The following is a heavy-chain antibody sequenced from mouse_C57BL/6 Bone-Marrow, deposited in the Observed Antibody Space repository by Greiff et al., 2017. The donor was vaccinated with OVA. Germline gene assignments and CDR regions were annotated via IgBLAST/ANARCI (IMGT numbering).Heavy chain of an antibody. CDR1: GFTFSDYG. CDR3: ARTEGFAY. CDR2: ISSGSSTI. J-gene: IGHJ3*01. Sequence: DVMLVESGEGLVKPGGSLKLSCAASGFTFSDYGMHWVRQAPEKGLEWVAYISSGSSTIYYADTVKGRFTISRDNAKNTLFLQMTSLRSEDTAMYYCARTEGFAYWGQGTLVTVSA. V-gene: IGHV5-17*01.